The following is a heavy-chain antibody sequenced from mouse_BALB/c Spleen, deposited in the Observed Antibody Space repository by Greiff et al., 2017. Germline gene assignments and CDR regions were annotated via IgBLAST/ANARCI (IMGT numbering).Heavy chain of an antibody. V-gene: IGHV5-17*02. D-gene: IGHD3-2*02. CDR3: ARSGNYYAMDD. J-gene: IGHJ4*01. CDR2: ISSGSSTI. Sequence: EVKLMESGGGLVQPGGSRKLSCAASGFTFSSFGMHWVRQAPEKGLEWVAYISSGSSTIYYADTVKGRFTISRDNPKNTLFLQMTSLRSEDTAMYYCARSGNYYAMDDWGQGTSVTVSS. CDR1: GFTFSSFG.